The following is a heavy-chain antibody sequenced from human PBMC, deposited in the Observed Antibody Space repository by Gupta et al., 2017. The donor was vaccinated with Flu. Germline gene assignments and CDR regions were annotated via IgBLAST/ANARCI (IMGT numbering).Heavy chain of an antibody. CDR3: ARQRDRGSSLDS. J-gene: IGHJ4*02. CDR2: VYPGHSDT. V-gene: IGHV5-51*01. CDR1: GYTFDYYW. Sequence: GYTFDYYWIAWVRQMPGKGLEWMGIVYPGHSDTRYSPSFQGQVTISADKAATTAYLQWTSLKASDTAMYYCARQRDRGSSLDSRGQGALVTV. D-gene: IGHD6-6*01.